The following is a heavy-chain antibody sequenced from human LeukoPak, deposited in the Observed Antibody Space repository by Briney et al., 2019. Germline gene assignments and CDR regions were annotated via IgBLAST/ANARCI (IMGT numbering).Heavy chain of an antibody. J-gene: IGHJ3*01. CDR1: GFTFSSYA. Sequence: PGRSLRLSCAASGFTFSSYAMHWVRQAPGKGLEWVAVIWYDGSNQYYADTLKGRITISRDNSKNMLYLQMNSLRVEDTAMYFCVKWSDGQALDVWGQGTMVTVSS. D-gene: IGHD4-17*01. V-gene: IGHV3-33*06. CDR2: IWYDGSNQ. CDR3: VKWSDGQALDV.